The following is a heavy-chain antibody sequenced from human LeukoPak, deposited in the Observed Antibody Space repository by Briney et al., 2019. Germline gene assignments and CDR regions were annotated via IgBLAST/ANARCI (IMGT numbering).Heavy chain of an antibody. Sequence: GGSLRLSCAASGFTFSSYAMSWVRQAPGKGLEWVSTITYSGGNTYYADSVKGRFTISRDNSKNTLYLQMNSLRDEDTAVYYCARDGGRDSTYWYYYWGQGTLVTVSS. CDR3: ARDGGRDSTYWYYY. CDR1: GFTFSSYA. J-gene: IGHJ4*02. CDR2: ITYSGGNT. V-gene: IGHV3-23*01. D-gene: IGHD6-13*01.